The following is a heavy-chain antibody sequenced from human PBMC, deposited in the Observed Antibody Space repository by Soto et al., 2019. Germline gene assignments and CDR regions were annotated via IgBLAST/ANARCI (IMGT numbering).Heavy chain of an antibody. CDR3: AKDKHRRVGIAAAGFDY. D-gene: IGHD6-13*01. V-gene: IGHV3-23*01. Sequence: GGSLRLSCAASGFTFSSYAMSWVRQAPGKGLEWVSAISGSGGSTYYADSVKGRFTISRDNSKNTLYLQMNSLRAEDTAVYYCAKDKHRRVGIAAAGFDYWGQGTLVTVSS. CDR1: GFTFSSYA. CDR2: ISGSGGST. J-gene: IGHJ4*02.